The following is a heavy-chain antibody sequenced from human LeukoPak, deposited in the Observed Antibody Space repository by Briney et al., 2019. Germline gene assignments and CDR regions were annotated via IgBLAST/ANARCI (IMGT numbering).Heavy chain of an antibody. J-gene: IGHJ3*02. Sequence: GGSLRLSCAASGLTFTKAWMTWVRQAPGEGLEWVGRIKSNTDGGTTDYAAPVKGRFTISRDDSKNTLYLQMNSLKTEDTAVYYCTTNPYDRSGYHIWGQGTMVTVSS. CDR2: IKSNTDGGTT. D-gene: IGHD3-22*01. V-gene: IGHV3-15*01. CDR3: TTNPYDRSGYHI. CDR1: GLTFTKAW.